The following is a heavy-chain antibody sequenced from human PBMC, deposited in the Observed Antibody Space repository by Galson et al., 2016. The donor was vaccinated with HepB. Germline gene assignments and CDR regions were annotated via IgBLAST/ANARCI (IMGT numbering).Heavy chain of an antibody. V-gene: IGHV3-53*01. CDR1: GFYISRSY. CDR3: ARAPECTGGVCYDNWLDP. D-gene: IGHD2-8*02. Sequence: SLRLSCAASGFYISRSYMAWVRQAPGKGLEWVSVMYTAGHTYYADSVRGRFTISRDNPKNILSLKMNSLRVEDTAVYYCARAPECTGGVCYDNWLDPWGQGTLVTVSS. CDR2: MYTAGHT. J-gene: IGHJ5*02.